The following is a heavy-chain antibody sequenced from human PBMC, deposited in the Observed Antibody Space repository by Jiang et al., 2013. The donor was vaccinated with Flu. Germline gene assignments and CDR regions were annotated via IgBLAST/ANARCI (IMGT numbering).Heavy chain of an antibody. CDR2: IKPDGSDT. J-gene: IGHJ5*02. V-gene: IGHV3-74*01. CDR3: ARITSSSGPAP. Sequence: ASGFTFSSSWMHWVRQVPGKGLVWVSHIKPDGSDTAYADSVKGRFTISRDNTKNTLYLQMNSLRVEDTAVYYCARITSSSGPAPWGQGTLVTVSS. CDR1: GFTFSSSW. D-gene: IGHD3-22*01.